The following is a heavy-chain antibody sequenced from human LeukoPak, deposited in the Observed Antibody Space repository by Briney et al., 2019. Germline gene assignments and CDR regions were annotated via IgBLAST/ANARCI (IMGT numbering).Heavy chain of an antibody. CDR1: GGSFSGYH. Sequence: SETLSLTCGVYGGSFSGYHWTWIRLRPGKGLDWIGDIDHSGSAHYNPSLKSRVTISIDTSNKQFSLNLHSATAADTAVYYCARGFTTSSRWFDPWGQGTLVTVSS. V-gene: IGHV4-34*01. CDR2: IDHSGSA. D-gene: IGHD6-6*01. CDR3: ARGFTTSSRWFDP. J-gene: IGHJ5*02.